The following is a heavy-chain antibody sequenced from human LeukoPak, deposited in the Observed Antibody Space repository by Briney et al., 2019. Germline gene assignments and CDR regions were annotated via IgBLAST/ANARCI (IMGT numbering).Heavy chain of an antibody. V-gene: IGHV1-69*04. CDR1: GGTFSSYA. J-gene: IGHJ3*02. Sequence: SVKVSCKASGGTFSSYAISWVRQAPGQGLEWMGRIIPILGIANYAQKFQGRVTITADKSTSTAYMELSSLRSEDTAVYYCARGVDYGRVRGGGGHDAFDIWGQGTMVTVSS. D-gene: IGHD3-10*01. CDR2: IIPILGIA. CDR3: ARGVDYGRVRGGGGHDAFDI.